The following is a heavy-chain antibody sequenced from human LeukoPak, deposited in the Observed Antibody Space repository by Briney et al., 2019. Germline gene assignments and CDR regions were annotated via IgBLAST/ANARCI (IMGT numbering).Heavy chain of an antibody. Sequence: GGSLRLSCAASGFTFSSYSMNWVRQAPGKGLEWVSYISSSSSYIYYADSVKGRFTISRDNAKNSLYLQMNSLRAEDTAVYYCAREPRLVVVVAATPNDAFDIWGQGTMVTVSS. CDR3: AREPRLVVVVAATPNDAFDI. V-gene: IGHV3-21*05. D-gene: IGHD2-15*01. J-gene: IGHJ3*02. CDR2: ISSSSSYI. CDR1: GFTFSSYS.